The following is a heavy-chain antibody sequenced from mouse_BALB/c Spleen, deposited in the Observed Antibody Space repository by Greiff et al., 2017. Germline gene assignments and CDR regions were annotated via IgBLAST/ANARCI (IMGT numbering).Heavy chain of an antibody. CDR2: IHPNSGNT. CDR3: ARGANWDGGWFAY. CDR1: GYTFTSSW. V-gene: IGHV1S130*01. Sequence: VQLQQSGSVLVRPGASVKLSCKASGYTFTSSWMHWAKQRPGQGLEWIGEIHPNSGNTNYNEKFKGKATLTVDTSSSTAYVDLSSLTSEDSAVYYCARGANWDGGWFAYWGQGTLVTVSA. J-gene: IGHJ3*01. D-gene: IGHD4-1*01.